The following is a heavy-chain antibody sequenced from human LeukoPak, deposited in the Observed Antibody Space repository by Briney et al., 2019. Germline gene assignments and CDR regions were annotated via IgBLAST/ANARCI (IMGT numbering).Heavy chain of an antibody. CDR2: ISYDGSNK. Sequence: AGGSLRLSCAASGFTLSNYGMHWVRQAPGKGLEWVAVISYDGSNKYYADSVKGRFTISRDNSKNTLYLQMNSLRAEDTAVYYCARDLLKVCSGGSCYSGLYYGMDVWGQGTTVTVSS. J-gene: IGHJ6*02. CDR3: ARDLLKVCSGGSCYSGLYYGMDV. V-gene: IGHV3-30*19. CDR1: GFTLSNYG. D-gene: IGHD2-15*01.